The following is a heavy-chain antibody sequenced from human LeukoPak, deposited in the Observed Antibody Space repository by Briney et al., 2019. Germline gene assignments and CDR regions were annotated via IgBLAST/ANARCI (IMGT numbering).Heavy chain of an antibody. Sequence: VAVISYDGSNKYYADSVKGRFTISRDNSKNTLYLQMNSLRAEDTAVYYCARDKNSNYGFDYWGQGTLVTVSS. D-gene: IGHD4-11*01. CDR3: ARDKNSNYGFDY. J-gene: IGHJ4*02. V-gene: IGHV3-30-3*01. CDR2: ISYDGSNK.